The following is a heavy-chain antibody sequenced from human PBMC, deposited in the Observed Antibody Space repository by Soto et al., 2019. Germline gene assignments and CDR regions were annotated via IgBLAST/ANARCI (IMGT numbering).Heavy chain of an antibody. Sequence: SETLSLTCTVSGGSVSSGSYYWSWIRQPPGKGLEWIGYIYYSGSTNYNPSLKSRVTISVDTSKNQFSLKLSSVTAADTAVYYCATYGDGTIDYWGQGTLVTVS. CDR3: ATYGDGTIDY. CDR2: IYYSGST. D-gene: IGHD4-17*01. J-gene: IGHJ4*02. CDR1: GGSVSSGSYY. V-gene: IGHV4-61*01.